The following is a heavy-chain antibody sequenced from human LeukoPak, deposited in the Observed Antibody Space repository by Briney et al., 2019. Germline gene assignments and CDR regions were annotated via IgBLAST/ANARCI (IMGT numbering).Heavy chain of an antibody. CDR2: IYSGGST. CDR1: GFTVSSNY. CDR3: ARVLVGPPSRWFDP. D-gene: IGHD2-15*01. Sequence: GGSLRLSCAASGFTVSSNYMSWVRQAPGKGLEWVSVIYSGGSTYYADSVKGRFTISRDNSKNTLYLQMNSLRAEDTAVYYCARVLVGPPSRWFDPWGQGTLVTVSS. V-gene: IGHV3-66*01. J-gene: IGHJ5*02.